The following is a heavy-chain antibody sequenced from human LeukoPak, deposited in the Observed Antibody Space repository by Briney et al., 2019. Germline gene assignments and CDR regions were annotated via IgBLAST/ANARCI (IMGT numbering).Heavy chain of an antibody. D-gene: IGHD5-18*01. Sequence: PGGSLRLSCAASGFTFSSYWMHWVRQAPGKGLVWVSRINTDGSSTNYADSVKGRFTISRDNAKNTLYLRVDSLRAEDTAVYYCARGRHLYSYAYDYYMDVWGKGTTVTISS. CDR2: INTDGSST. J-gene: IGHJ6*03. CDR1: GFTFSSYW. V-gene: IGHV3-74*01. CDR3: ARGRHLYSYAYDYYMDV.